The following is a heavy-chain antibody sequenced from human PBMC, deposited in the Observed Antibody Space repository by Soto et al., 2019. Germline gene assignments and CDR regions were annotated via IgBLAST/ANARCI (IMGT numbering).Heavy chain of an antibody. J-gene: IGHJ4*02. V-gene: IGHV1-18*01. CDR3: ARVVPAAIPLDY. CDR1: GYTFTSYG. D-gene: IGHD2-2*01. Sequence: QVQLVQSGAEVKKPGASVKVSCKASGYTFTSYGISWVRQAPGQGLEWMGWISAYNGNTNYAQKLQGRVTMTTDTSTGTGYMELRSLRSDDTAGDYCARVVPAAIPLDYWGQGTLVTVSS. CDR2: ISAYNGNT.